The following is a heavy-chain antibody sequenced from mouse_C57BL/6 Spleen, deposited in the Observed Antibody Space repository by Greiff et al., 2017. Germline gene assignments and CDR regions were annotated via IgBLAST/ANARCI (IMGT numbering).Heavy chain of an antibody. Sequence: EVKLVESGPGLVKPSQSLSLTCSVTGYSITSGYYWNWIRQFPGNKLEWMGYISYDGSNNSNPSLKNRISITRDTSKNQFFLKLNSVTTEDTATYYCARDYYGSSYGFAYWGQGTLVTVSA. J-gene: IGHJ3*01. CDR2: ISYDGSN. CDR3: ARDYYGSSYGFAY. CDR1: GYSITSGYY. D-gene: IGHD1-1*01. V-gene: IGHV3-6*01.